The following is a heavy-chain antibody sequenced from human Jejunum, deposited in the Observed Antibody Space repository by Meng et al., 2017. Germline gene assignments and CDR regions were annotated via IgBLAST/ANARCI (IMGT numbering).Heavy chain of an antibody. CDR3: ASGIYLLSFHAFDI. Sequence: GESLKISCSPSGFTVTTSYMTWVRQAPGKGLEWVSVFYSGGSTYYADSVKGRFTISRDISKNTLYLQMNSLRPEDTAVYYCASGIYLLSFHAFDIWGQGTMVTVSS. CDR1: GFTVTTSY. V-gene: IGHV3-66*02. J-gene: IGHJ3*02. D-gene: IGHD1-14*01. CDR2: FYSGGST.